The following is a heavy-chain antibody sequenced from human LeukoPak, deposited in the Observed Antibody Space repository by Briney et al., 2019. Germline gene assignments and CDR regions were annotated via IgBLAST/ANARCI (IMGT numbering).Heavy chain of an antibody. CDR1: GFTFSSYG. CDR3: AKDGTDYAFDY. V-gene: IGHV3-30*18. D-gene: IGHD4-17*01. J-gene: IGHJ4*02. CDR2: ISYDGSNK. Sequence: GGSLRLSCAASGFTFSSYGMHWVRQAPGKGLEWVAVISYDGSNKYYADSVKDRFTISRDNSKNTLYLQMNSLRAEDTAVYYCAKDGTDYAFDYWGQGTLVTVSS.